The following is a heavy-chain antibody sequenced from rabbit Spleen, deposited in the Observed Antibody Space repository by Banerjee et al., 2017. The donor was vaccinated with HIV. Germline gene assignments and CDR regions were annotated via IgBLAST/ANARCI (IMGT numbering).Heavy chain of an antibody. D-gene: IGHD3-1*01. V-gene: IGHV1S40*01. J-gene: IGHJ4*01. CDR2: IYGGSGITT. Sequence: QSLEESGGDLVKPGASLTLTCTASGFSFSSNDYMCWVRQAPGKGLEWIACIYGGSGITTWYASWAKGRFTISKTSSTTVTLQMTSLTAADTATYFCARAYNVYNWGFNLWGPGTLVTVS. CDR3: ARAYNVYNWGFNL. CDR1: GFSFSSNDY.